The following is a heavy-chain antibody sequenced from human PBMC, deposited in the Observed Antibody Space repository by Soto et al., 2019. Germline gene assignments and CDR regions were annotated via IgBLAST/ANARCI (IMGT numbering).Heavy chain of an antibody. CDR1: GFTFTSSA. J-gene: IGHJ6*02. V-gene: IGHV1-58*01. CDR2: IVVGSGNT. D-gene: IGHD3-22*01. Sequence: SVRFSCKASGFTFTSSAVQWVRQARGQRLEWIGWIVVGSGNTNYAQKFQERVTITRDMSTSTAYMELSSLRSEDTAVYYCAADSSGSPLYYYGMDVWGQGTTVTVSS. CDR3: AADSSGSPLYYYGMDV.